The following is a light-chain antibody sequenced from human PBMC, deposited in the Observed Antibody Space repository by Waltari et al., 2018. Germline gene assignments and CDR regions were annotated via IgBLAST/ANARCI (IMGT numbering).Light chain of an antibody. CDR2: RNN. Sequence: ELTQPVSASGTPGQRVSISCSGRNPNPGSNYLYWYQQLPGMAPKLLIYRNNQRPSGVPDRFSGSKYGTSASLAISGLRSEDEAVYYCASWDDSHYVFGPGTKVTVL. V-gene: IGLV1-47*01. CDR3: ASWDDSHYV. J-gene: IGLJ1*01. CDR1: NPNPGSNY.